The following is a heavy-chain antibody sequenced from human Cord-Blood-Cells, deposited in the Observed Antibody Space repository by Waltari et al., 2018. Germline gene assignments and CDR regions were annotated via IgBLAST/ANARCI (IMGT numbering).Heavy chain of an antibody. D-gene: IGHD6-13*01. V-gene: IGHV3-7*01. CDR2: IKQDGSEK. Sequence: EVQLVESGGGLVQPGGSLRRSCSAAGCPFRSYWMSWVGQAPGKGLGWVANIKQDGSEKYYVDSVKGRFTISRDNAKNSLYLQMNSLRAEDTAVYYCARDLYSSSWLFDYWGQGTLVTVSS. CDR1: GCPFRSYW. J-gene: IGHJ4*02. CDR3: ARDLYSSSWLFDY.